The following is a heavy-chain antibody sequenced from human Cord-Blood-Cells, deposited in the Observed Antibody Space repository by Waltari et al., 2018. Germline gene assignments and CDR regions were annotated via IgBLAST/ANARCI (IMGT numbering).Heavy chain of an antibody. CDR3: ARSLLLHSSGYDFDY. V-gene: IGHV4-39*01. Sequence: QLQLQESGPGLVKPSETLSLTCTVPGGSISSSSYYWGWIRQPPGKGLAWIGSIYYSGSTYYNPSLKSRVTISVDTSKNQFSLKLSSVTAADTAVYYCARSLLLHSSGYDFDYWGQGTLVTVSS. J-gene: IGHJ4*02. CDR2: IYYSGST. D-gene: IGHD3-22*01. CDR1: GGSISSSSYY.